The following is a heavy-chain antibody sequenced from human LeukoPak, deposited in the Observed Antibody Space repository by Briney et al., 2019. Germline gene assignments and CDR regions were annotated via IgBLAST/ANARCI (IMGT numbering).Heavy chain of an antibody. J-gene: IGHJ4*02. CDR3: AKEKGPYCSSTSCYGMDYYFDY. D-gene: IGHD2-2*01. Sequence: GGSLRLSCAASGFTFSSYGMHWVRQAPGKGLEWVAVIWYDGSNKYYADSVKGRFTISRDNSKNTLYLQMNSLRVEDTAVYYCAKEKGPYCSSTSCYGMDYYFDYWGQGTLVTVSS. V-gene: IGHV3-33*06. CDR2: IWYDGSNK. CDR1: GFTFSSYG.